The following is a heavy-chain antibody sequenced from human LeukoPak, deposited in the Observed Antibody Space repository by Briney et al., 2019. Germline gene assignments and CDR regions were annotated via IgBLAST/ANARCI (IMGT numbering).Heavy chain of an antibody. CDR2: IYYSGST. J-gene: IGHJ4*02. D-gene: IGHD6-19*01. Sequence: PSETLSLTCTVSGYSISSGSYWGWIRQPPGKGLEWIGSIYYSGSTYYNPSLKSRVTISVDTSKNQFSLKLSSVTAADTAVYYCASSSGWPFDYWGQGTLVTVSS. CDR1: GYSISSGSY. V-gene: IGHV4-38-2*02. CDR3: ASSSGWPFDY.